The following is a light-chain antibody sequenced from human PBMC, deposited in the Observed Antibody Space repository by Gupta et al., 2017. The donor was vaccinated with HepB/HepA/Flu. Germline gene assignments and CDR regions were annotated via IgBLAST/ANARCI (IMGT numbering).Light chain of an antibody. CDR2: AAS. CDR1: QGIRDD. V-gene: IGKV1-6*01. CDR3: LQDYNYLT. J-gene: IGKJ2*01. Sequence: AIQMTHSPSSLSASVGDRVTITCRASQGIRDDLAWYQQKPGKPPKLLIYAASSLESGVPSRFSGSGSGTDFTLTISSLQPEDFATYYCLQDYNYLTFGQGTKLEIK.